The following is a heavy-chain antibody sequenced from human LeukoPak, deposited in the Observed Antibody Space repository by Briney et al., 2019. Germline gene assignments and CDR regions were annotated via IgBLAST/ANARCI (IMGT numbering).Heavy chain of an antibody. CDR1: GFTFSSYT. J-gene: IGHJ4*02. V-gene: IGHV3-23*01. CDR3: AKSAGRGVTRVYFDY. D-gene: IGHD3-10*01. Sequence: PGGSLRLSCAASGFTFSSYTMSWVRQALGKGLEWVSAISGSGGSTYYADSVKGRFTISRNNSKNTLYLQMNSLGAEDTALYYCAKSAGRGVTRVYFDYWGQGTLVTVSS. CDR2: ISGSGGST.